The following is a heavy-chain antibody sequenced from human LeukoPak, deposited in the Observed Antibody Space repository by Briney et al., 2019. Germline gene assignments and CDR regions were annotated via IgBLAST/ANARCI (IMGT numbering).Heavy chain of an antibody. CDR3: ARLYYYDSSGYYPLLAGAYFQH. J-gene: IGHJ1*01. CDR2: IYYSGST. Sequence: SETLSLTCTVSGGSISSSSYYWGWIRQPPGKGLEWIGSIYYSGSTYYNPSLKSRVTISVDTSKNQFSLKLSSVTAADTAVYYCARLYYYDSSGYYPLLAGAYFQHWGQGTLVTVSS. CDR1: GGSISSSSYY. D-gene: IGHD3-22*01. V-gene: IGHV4-39*01.